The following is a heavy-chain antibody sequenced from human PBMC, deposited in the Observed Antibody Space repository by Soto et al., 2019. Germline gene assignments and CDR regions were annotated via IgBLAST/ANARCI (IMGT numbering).Heavy chain of an antibody. CDR2: IYYSGST. CDR1: GGSISSYY. Sequence: QSLTCTVSGGSISSYYWSWIRQPPGKGLEWIGYIYYSGSTNYNPSLKSRVTISVDTSKNQFSLKLSSVTAADTAVYYCARGGGYSYGFDYWGQGTLVTVSS. J-gene: IGHJ4*02. D-gene: IGHD5-18*01. CDR3: ARGGGYSYGFDY. V-gene: IGHV4-59*01.